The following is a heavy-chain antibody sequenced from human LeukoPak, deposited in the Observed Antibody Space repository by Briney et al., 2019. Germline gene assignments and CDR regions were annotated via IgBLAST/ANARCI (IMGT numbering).Heavy chain of an antibody. V-gene: IGHV1-3*01. D-gene: IGHD1-1*01. CDR1: GYTFTSYA. CDR2: INAGNGNT. CDR3: ARESGPPRNAQDY. Sequence: ASVKVSCKASGYTFTSYAMHWVRQAPGQRLEWMGWINAGNGNTKYSQKFQGRVTITRDTTASTAYMELSSLRSEDTAVYYCARESGPPRNAQDYWGQGTLVTVSS. J-gene: IGHJ4*02.